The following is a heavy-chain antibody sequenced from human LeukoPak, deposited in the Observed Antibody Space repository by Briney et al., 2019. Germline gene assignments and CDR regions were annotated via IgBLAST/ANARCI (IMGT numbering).Heavy chain of an antibody. J-gene: IGHJ4*02. V-gene: IGHV3-15*01. CDR3: TTDRSKSSGWYIDY. D-gene: IGHD6-19*01. CDR1: GFTFSNAW. CDR2: IKSKTDGGTT. Sequence: GGSLRLSCAASGFTFSNAWMSWVRQAPGKGLEWVGRIKSKTDGGTTDYAAPVKGRFTISRDDSKNTLYLQMNSLKTEDTAVYYCTTDRSKSSGWYIDYWAREPWSPSPQ.